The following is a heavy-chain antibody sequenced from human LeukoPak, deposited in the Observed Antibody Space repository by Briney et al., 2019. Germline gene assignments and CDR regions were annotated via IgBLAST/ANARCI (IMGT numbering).Heavy chain of an antibody. CDR1: GGSISSCY. D-gene: IGHD3-10*01. CDR3: ARTVGDGSGSYLYYYYYMDV. J-gene: IGHJ6*03. Sequence: PSETLSLTCTVSGGSISSCYWSWIRQPAGKGLEWIGRIYTSGSTNYNPSLKSRVTMSVDTSKNQFSLKLSSATAADTAVYYCARTVGDGSGSYLYYYYYMDVWGKGTTVTVSS. CDR2: IYTSGST. V-gene: IGHV4-4*07.